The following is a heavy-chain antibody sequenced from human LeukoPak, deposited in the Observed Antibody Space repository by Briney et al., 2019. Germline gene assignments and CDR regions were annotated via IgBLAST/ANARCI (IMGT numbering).Heavy chain of an antibody. CDR1: EFAFSNYW. Sequence: GGSLRLSCAASEFAFSNYWMSWVRQAPGKGLEWVANIKEDGTEKNYVGSVKGRFTFSRDNAKNSLYLQMNSLRAEDTAVYYCTTWGPWSHFDYWGQGTLVTVSS. D-gene: IGHD3-3*01. CDR3: TTWGPWSHFDY. V-gene: IGHV3-7*01. J-gene: IGHJ4*02. CDR2: IKEDGTEK.